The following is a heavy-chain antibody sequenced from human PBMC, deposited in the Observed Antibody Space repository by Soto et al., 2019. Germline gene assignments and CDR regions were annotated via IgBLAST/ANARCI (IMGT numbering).Heavy chain of an antibody. CDR3: ARDLWGYCGTDCYPLDV. Sequence: SDTLSLTCTVFGGSISRSYWSWIRQPPGKGLEWIGYLYNTGSTIYSPSLESRVTISVDTSKNQFSLKLNSVTAADTAVYYCARDLWGYCGTDCYPLDVWGQGTTVT. CDR1: GGSISRSY. D-gene: IGHD2-21*02. J-gene: IGHJ6*02. V-gene: IGHV4-59*01. CDR2: LYNTGST.